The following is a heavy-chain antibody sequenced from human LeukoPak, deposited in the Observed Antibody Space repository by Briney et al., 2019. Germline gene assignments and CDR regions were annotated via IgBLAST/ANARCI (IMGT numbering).Heavy chain of an antibody. Sequence: GGSLRLSCAASGFTFRNYGMHWVRQAPGKGLMWVSRLASDETNKIYADSVKGRFTISRDNAKNTLYLQMNSLRVEDTGIYYRARDAGWGRLDSWGQGALVTVSS. D-gene: IGHD3-16*01. J-gene: IGHJ4*02. V-gene: IGHV3-74*01. CDR2: LASDETNK. CDR3: ARDAGWGRLDS. CDR1: GFTFRNYG.